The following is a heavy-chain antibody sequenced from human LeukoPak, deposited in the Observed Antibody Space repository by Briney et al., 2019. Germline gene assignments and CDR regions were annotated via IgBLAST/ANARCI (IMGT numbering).Heavy chain of an antibody. CDR1: GVSISSSNSY. V-gene: IGHV4-39*02. J-gene: IGHJ6*03. D-gene: IGHD3-9*01. CDR3: ARELRYFDWLLPTYYYYYMDV. CDR2: IYYSGNT. Sequence: SETLSLTCTVSGVSISSSNSYWGWIRQPPGKGLEWIGSIYYSGNTYYNASLKSQVSISIDTSKNQFSLKLSSVTAADTAVYYCARELRYFDWLLPTYYYYYMDVWGKGTTVTVSS.